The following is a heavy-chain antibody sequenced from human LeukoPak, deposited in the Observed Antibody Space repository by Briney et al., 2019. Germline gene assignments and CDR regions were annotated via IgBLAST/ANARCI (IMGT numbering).Heavy chain of an antibody. D-gene: IGHD6-19*01. Sequence: GGSLRLSCAASGFTFSSYAMHWVRQAPGKGLEWVAVIRYDGGERYYADSVKGRFTISRDDSKNTLYLQMNALRTEDTAVYYCAKRGSAWDLDYWGQGTLVTVPS. CDR3: AKRGSAWDLDY. J-gene: IGHJ4*02. V-gene: IGHV3-30*02. CDR1: GFTFSSYA. CDR2: IRYDGGER.